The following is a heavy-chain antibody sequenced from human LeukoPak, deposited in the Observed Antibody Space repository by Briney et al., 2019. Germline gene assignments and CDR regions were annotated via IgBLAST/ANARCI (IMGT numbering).Heavy chain of an antibody. J-gene: IGHJ4*02. Sequence: GGSLRLSCAASGFTFSSYWMHWVRQAPGKGLVWVSRINSDGSSMSYADSVKGRFTISRDNAKNSLYLQMNSLRAEDTAVYYCARGEDGYNSDYWGQGTLVTVSS. V-gene: IGHV3-74*01. D-gene: IGHD5-24*01. CDR1: GFTFSSYW. CDR2: INSDGSSM. CDR3: ARGEDGYNSDY.